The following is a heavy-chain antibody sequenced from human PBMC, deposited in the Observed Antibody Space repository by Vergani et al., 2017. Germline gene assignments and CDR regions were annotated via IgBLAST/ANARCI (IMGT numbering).Heavy chain of an antibody. J-gene: IGHJ2*01. D-gene: IGHD1-1*01. V-gene: IGHV4-39*01. CDR2: INYVGRT. CDR3: AGGGVENWYFDL. Sequence: QLQLQESGPGLVKPSEILSLICTVSGGSINPSSSFWGWIRQSPGKGLEWIGSINYVGRTYYIPSLPSRATVFVDRSKNQFSLNLTSVTAADTTVYNCAGGGVENWYFDLWGRGNLVTVS. CDR1: GGSINPSSSF.